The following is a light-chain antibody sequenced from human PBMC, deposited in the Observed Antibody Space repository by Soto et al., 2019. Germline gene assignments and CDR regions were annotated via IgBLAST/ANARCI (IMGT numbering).Light chain of an antibody. CDR3: QQSYTTPQT. CDR1: QTISSW. J-gene: IGKJ1*01. CDR2: AAS. Sequence: DIVMTQSPSTLSGSVGDRVTITCRASQTISSWLAWYQQKPGKAPELLIYAASSLQSGVPSRFSGSGSGTDFTLTISSLQPEDFATYYCQQSYTTPQTFGQGTKVDI. V-gene: IGKV1-39*01.